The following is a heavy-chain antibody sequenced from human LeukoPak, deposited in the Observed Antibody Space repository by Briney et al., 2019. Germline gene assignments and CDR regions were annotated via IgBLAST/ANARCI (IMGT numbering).Heavy chain of an antibody. J-gene: IGHJ4*02. V-gene: IGHV4-59*08. Sequence: PSETLSLTCTVSGGSISSYYWIWIRQPPGKGLEWIGYIYYSGSTNYNPSLKSRVTISVDTSKNQFSLKLSSVTAADTAVYYCARHVGYYDSGFDYWGQGTLVTVSS. CDR3: ARHVGYYDSGFDY. CDR2: IYYSGST. CDR1: GGSISSYY. D-gene: IGHD3-22*01.